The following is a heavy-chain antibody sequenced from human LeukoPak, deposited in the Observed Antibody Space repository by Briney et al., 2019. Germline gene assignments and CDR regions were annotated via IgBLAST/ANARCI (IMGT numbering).Heavy chain of an antibody. J-gene: IGHJ4*02. D-gene: IGHD6-6*01. Sequence: ASVKVSCKVSGSSLTESSLHWVRQAPGKGLQWMGGTDPEDGETIYAQKFQGRVTMTEDTSTDTAYMELSSLRSEDTAVYYCAGGPPGQLYDYWGRGTLVTVSS. CDR3: AGGPPGQLYDY. CDR1: GSSLTESS. V-gene: IGHV1-24*01. CDR2: TDPEDGET.